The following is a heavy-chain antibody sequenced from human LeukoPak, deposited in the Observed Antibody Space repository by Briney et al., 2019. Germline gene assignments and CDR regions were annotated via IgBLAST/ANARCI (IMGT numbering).Heavy chain of an antibody. CDR2: ISAYNGNT. V-gene: IGHV1-18*01. CDR3: AREWNEGVVVAVNWFDP. D-gene: IGHD2-15*01. Sequence: RASVKVSCKASGYTFTSYGISWVRQAPGQGLEWMGWISAYNGNTNYAQKLQGRVTMTTDTSTSTAYMELRSLRSEDTAVYYCAREWNEGVVVAVNWFDPWGQGTLVTASS. J-gene: IGHJ5*02. CDR1: GYTFTSYG.